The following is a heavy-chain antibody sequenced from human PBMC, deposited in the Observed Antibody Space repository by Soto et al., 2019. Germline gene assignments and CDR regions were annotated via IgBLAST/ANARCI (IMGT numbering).Heavy chain of an antibody. CDR2: ISSSSSYI. J-gene: IGHJ5*02. D-gene: IGHD6-13*01. CDR3: ASDRSWYRWFDP. V-gene: IGHV3-21*01. CDR1: GFTFSSYS. Sequence: PGGSLRLSCAASGFTFSSYSMNWVRQAPGKGLEWVSSISSSSSYIYYADSVKGRFTISRDNAKNSLYLQMNSLRAEDTAVYYCASDRSWYRWFDPWGQGTLVTVSS.